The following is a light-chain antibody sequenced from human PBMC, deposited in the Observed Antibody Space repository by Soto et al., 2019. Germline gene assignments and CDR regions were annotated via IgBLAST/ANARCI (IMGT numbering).Light chain of an antibody. CDR1: QTVLYSYNKKDC. CDR2: RAS. V-gene: IGKV4-1*01. CDR3: QQYCTNPLT. Sequence: DIVMTQSPDSLAVSLGERATINCKSSQTVLYSYNKKDCISWYQQRPGQSAKVLFPRASTRESGVPDRFTGGGSGTHFTLTISNLQAEDVAVYYCQQYCTNPLTFGQGTKVEL. J-gene: IGKJ1*01.